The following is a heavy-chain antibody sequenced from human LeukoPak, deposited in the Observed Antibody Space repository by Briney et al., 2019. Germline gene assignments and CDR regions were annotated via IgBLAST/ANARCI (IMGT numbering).Heavy chain of an antibody. CDR2: INHSGST. Sequence: SETLSLTCAVYGVSFSDYYWSWIRQPPGKGLEWIGEINHSGSTNYNPSLKSRVTISVATSKNQFSLRLSSVTAADTAVYYCARHPITMIVVVTPFDYWGQGTLVTVSS. CDR3: ARHPITMIVVVTPFDY. V-gene: IGHV4-34*01. J-gene: IGHJ4*02. D-gene: IGHD3-22*01. CDR1: GVSFSDYY.